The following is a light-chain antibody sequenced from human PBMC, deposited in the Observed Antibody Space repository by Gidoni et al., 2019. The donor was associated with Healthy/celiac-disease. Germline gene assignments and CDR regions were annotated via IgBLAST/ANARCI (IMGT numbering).Light chain of an antibody. CDR1: SGSIASNY. J-gene: IGLJ2*01. Sequence: NFMLTQPHSASESPVKPVTISCPGSSGSIASNYVQWYQQRPGSAPTTVIYEDNQRPSGVPDRFSGSIDSSSNSASLTSSGLKTEDEADYYCQSYDSSNVVFGGGTKLTVL. CDR2: EDN. V-gene: IGLV6-57*02. CDR3: QSYDSSNVV.